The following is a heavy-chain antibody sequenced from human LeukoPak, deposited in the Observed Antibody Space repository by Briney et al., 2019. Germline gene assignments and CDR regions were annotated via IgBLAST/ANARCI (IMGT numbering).Heavy chain of an antibody. Sequence: GRSLRLSCAASGFTFSSYGMHWVRQAPGKGLEWVAVISYDGSDKYYADSVQGRFTISRDNSKNTVYLQMNSLRAEDTAVYYCAKDNVDTAMAPWGQGTLVTVSS. CDR2: ISYDGSDK. CDR1: GFTFSSYG. J-gene: IGHJ5*02. CDR3: AKDNVDTAMAP. V-gene: IGHV3-30*18. D-gene: IGHD5-18*01.